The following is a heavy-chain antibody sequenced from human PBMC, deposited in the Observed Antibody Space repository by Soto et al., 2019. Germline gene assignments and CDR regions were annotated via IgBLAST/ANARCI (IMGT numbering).Heavy chain of an antibody. CDR2: IHYRGST. J-gene: IGHJ6*02. CDR1: VGAITGFYY. Sequence: MLFLTCTVSVGAITGFYYCSCIRQHPGKSLEWIGSIHYRGSTYYNPSLKSRITISLDRSNNQFSLKLSSVTAADTAVHYCARVRDSFGLDVWGQGTTVTVS. CDR3: ARVRDSFGLDV. D-gene: IGHD2-15*01. V-gene: IGHV4-31*03.